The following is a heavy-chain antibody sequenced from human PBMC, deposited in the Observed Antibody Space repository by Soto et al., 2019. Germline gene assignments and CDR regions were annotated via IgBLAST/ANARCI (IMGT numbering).Heavy chain of an antibody. V-gene: IGHV3-23*01. CDR2: ITGNGAVT. Sequence: EVQFLESGGGVVRPGGSLRLSCVASGVSFDNYAMTWVRQSPGKGLEWLACITGNGAVTSYTDSVRGRFTISRDNSKNTLYLQMDSLRADDTAVYYCGKAPNGDYFGTFDFCGQGTTVTVSS. CDR1: GVSFDNYA. D-gene: IGHD4-17*01. CDR3: GKAPNGDYFGTFDF. J-gene: IGHJ3*01.